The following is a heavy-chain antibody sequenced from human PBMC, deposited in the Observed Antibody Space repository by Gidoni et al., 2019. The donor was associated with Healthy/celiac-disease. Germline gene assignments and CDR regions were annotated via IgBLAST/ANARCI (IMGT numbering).Heavy chain of an antibody. CDR3: ASMATADAFDI. CDR2: SGGST. V-gene: IGHV3-23*01. Sequence: SGGSTYYADSVKGRFTISRDNSKNTLYLQMNSLRAEDTAVYYCASMATADAFDIWGQGTMVTVSS. J-gene: IGHJ3*02. D-gene: IGHD5-18*01.